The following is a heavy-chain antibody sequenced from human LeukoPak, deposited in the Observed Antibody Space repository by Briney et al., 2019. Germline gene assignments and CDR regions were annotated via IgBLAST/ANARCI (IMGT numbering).Heavy chain of an antibody. CDR3: ATNPQFSQLSPDAFDI. CDR1: GYTFTSYY. V-gene: IGHV1-46*01. D-gene: IGHD6-6*01. Sequence: ASVKVSCKASGYTFTSYYMHWVRQAPGQGLEWMGIINPSGGSTSYAQKFQGRVTMTRDTSTSTVYMELSSLRSEDTAVYYCATNPQFSQLSPDAFDIWGQGTMVTVSS. CDR2: INPSGGST. J-gene: IGHJ3*02.